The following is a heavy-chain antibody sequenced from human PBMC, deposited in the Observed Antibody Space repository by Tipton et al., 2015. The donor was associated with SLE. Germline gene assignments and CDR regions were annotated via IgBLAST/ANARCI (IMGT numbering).Heavy chain of an antibody. CDR1: GFTFSSYE. D-gene: IGHD1-26*01. V-gene: IGHV3-48*03. J-gene: IGHJ4*02. CDR2: IGSSASIK. CDR3: AREGGGYFDY. Sequence: GSLRLSCAASGFTFSSYEMTWVRQTAGKGLEWVSYIGSSASIKSYADSVKGRFTISRDNAKTSLYLQMNGLRVEDTAVYYCAREGGGYFDYWGQGTLVTVSS.